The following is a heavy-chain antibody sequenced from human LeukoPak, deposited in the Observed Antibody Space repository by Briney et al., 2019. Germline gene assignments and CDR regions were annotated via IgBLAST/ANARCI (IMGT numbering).Heavy chain of an antibody. CDR1: GGTFSSYA. Sequence: GASVKVSCKASGGTFSSYAISWVRQAPGQGLEWMGRIIPILGIANYAQKFQGRVTITADKSTSTAYMELSSLRSEDTAVYYFARGLALGYCSGGSCYAYDVWGKGTTVTVSS. CDR2: IIPILGIA. D-gene: IGHD2-15*01. CDR3: ARGLALGYCSGGSCYAYDV. J-gene: IGHJ6*04. V-gene: IGHV1-69*04.